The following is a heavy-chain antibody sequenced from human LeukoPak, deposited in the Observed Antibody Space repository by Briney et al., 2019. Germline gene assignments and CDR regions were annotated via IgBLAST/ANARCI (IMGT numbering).Heavy chain of an antibody. Sequence: SETLSLTCTVSGGSISSSSYYWGWIRQPPGKGLEWIGSIYYSGSTYYNPSLKSRVTISVDTSKNQFSLKLSSVTAADTAVYYCAREDCSSTSCYFIYWGQGTLVTVSS. J-gene: IGHJ4*02. D-gene: IGHD2-2*01. V-gene: IGHV4-39*07. CDR3: AREDCSSTSCYFIY. CDR1: GGSISSSSYY. CDR2: IYYSGST.